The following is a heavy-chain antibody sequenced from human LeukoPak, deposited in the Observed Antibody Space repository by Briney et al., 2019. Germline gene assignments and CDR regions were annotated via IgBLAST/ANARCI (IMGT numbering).Heavy chain of an antibody. CDR2: IYCSGST. V-gene: IGHV4-4*07. J-gene: IGHJ4*02. Sequence: PSETLSLTCTVSGXSISNYYWSWIRQPAGKGLEWIGRIYCSGSTNYNPSLKSRVTMSVDTSKNQFSLKLTSVTAADTAVYYCARGVSSGYYSVYYFDYWGQGTLVTVSS. D-gene: IGHD3-22*01. CDR3: ARGVSSGYYSVYYFDY. CDR1: GXSISNYY.